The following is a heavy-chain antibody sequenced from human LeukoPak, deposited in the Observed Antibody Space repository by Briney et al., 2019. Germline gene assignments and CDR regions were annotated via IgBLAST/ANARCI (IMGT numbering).Heavy chain of an antibody. CDR3: AKARYCSGGSCYSGTAYFQH. J-gene: IGHJ1*01. CDR1: GFTFSSYG. Sequence: GGSLRLSCAASGFTFSSYGMHWVRQAPGKGLEWVAFIRYDGSNKYYADSVKGRFTISRDNSKNTLYLQMNSLRAEDTAVYYCAKARYCSGGSCYSGTAYFQHWGQGTPVTVSS. D-gene: IGHD2-15*01. V-gene: IGHV3-30*02. CDR2: IRYDGSNK.